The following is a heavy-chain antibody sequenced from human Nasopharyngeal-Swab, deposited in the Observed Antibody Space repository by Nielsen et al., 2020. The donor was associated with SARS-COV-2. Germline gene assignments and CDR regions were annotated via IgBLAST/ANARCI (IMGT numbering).Heavy chain of an antibody. CDR2: ISSSSGSI. CDR1: GFTFSSYS. D-gene: IGHD4-17*01. CDR3: ARVNSYGDYGGGDY. Sequence: GSLRLSCAASGFTFSSYSMNWVRQAPGKGPEWVSSISSSSGSIYYADPVKGRFTVSRDNAKNSLYLQMNSLRAEDTGVYYCARVNSYGDYGGGDYWGQGTLVTVSS. J-gene: IGHJ4*02. V-gene: IGHV3-21*01.